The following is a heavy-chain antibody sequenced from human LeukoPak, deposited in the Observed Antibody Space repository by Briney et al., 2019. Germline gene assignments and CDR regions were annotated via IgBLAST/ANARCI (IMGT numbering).Heavy chain of an antibody. V-gene: IGHV1-24*01. J-gene: IGHJ4*02. D-gene: IGHD4-23*01. CDR3: ATGPQMTTVVTPSY. Sequence: ASVKVSCKVSGYTLTELSIHWVRQAPGKGLEWMGGFDPEDGETIYAQKFQGRVTMTEDTSTDTAYMELSSLRSEDTAVYYCATGPQMTTVVTPSYWGQGTLVTVSS. CDR2: FDPEDGET. CDR1: GYTLTELS.